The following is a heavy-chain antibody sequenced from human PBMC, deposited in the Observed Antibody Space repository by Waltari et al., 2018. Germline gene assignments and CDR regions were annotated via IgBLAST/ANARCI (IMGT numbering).Heavy chain of an antibody. D-gene: IGHD1-26*01. J-gene: IGHJ4*02. CDR2: IYPGDSKT. CDR1: GYTFSDYW. CDR3: ARLARNGTYSYFDY. Sequence: EVQLVQSGAEVKKPGESLKISCKGSGYTFSDYWIAWVRQMPGEGLEWMGIIYPGDSKTRYSPSFQGQVSTSADKSITTAYLQCSSLKASDSAMYYCARLARNGTYSYFDYWGQGTLVTVSS. V-gene: IGHV5-51*01.